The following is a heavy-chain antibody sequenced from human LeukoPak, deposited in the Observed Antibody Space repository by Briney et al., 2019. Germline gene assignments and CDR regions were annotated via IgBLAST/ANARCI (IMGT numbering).Heavy chain of an antibody. Sequence: GGSLRLSCAASGFTFSSYSMNWVRQAPGKGLEWVSSISDDSKYIYYADPVKGRFSISRDNAKRSLYLQMNSLRAEDTAVYYCARDINWCFDYWGQGTLVTVSS. V-gene: IGHV3-21*01. CDR3: ARDINWCFDY. J-gene: IGHJ4*02. CDR1: GFTFSSYS. CDR2: ISDDSKYI. D-gene: IGHD1-20*01.